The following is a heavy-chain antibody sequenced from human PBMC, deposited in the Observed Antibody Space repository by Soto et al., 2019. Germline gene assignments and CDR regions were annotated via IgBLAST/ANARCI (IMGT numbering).Heavy chain of an antibody. CDR3: ARDTAGYYYGSGTYYPNY. J-gene: IGHJ4*02. Sequence: PGGSLRLSCAASGLTFSSYGMHWVRQAPGKGLEWVANIKQDGSEKFYVDSVKGRFIISRDNAENSLSLQMNNLRAEDTAVYYCARDTAGYYYGSGTYYPNYWGQGTLVTVSS. CDR1: GLTFSSYG. CDR2: IKQDGSEK. V-gene: IGHV3-7*03. D-gene: IGHD3-10*01.